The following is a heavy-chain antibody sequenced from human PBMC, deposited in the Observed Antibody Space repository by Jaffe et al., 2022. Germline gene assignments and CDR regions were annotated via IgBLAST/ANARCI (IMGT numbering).Heavy chain of an antibody. D-gene: IGHD4-17*01. Sequence: QVQLVQSGAEVKKPGASVKVSCKASGYTFTSYYMHWVRQAPGQGLEWMGIINPSGGSTSYAQKFQGRVTMTRDTSTSTVYMELSSLRSEDTAVYYCARRLRGYYGDYVFDYWGQGTLVTVSS. V-gene: IGHV1-46*01. J-gene: IGHJ4*02. CDR3: ARRLRGYYGDYVFDY. CDR2: INPSGGST. CDR1: GYTFTSYY.